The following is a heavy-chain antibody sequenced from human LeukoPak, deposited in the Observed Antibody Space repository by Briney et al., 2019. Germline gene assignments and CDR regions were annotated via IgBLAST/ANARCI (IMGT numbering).Heavy chain of an antibody. CDR3: ARYYYDSSGYSGMDV. V-gene: IGHV1-46*01. J-gene: IGHJ6*02. CDR2: INPSGGST. Sequence: ASVKVSCKASGFTFTRYYMHWVRQAPAQGLEWMGIINPSGGSTSYAQKFQGRVTMTRDTSTSTVYMELSSLRSEDTAVYYCARYYYDSSGYSGMDVWGQGTTVTVSS. CDR1: GFTFTRYY. D-gene: IGHD3-22*01.